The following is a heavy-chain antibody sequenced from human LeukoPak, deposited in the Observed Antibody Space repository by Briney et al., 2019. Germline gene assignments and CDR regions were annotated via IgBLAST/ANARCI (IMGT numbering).Heavy chain of an antibody. CDR2: IIPIFGTA. Sequence: SVKVSCKASGYSFVGYGITWVRQAPGQGLEWMGGIIPIFGTANYAQKFQGRVTITTDESTSTAYMELSSLRSEDTAVYYCANCQYQLLYGYYYYYYMDVWGKGTTVTVSS. CDR1: GYSFVGYG. J-gene: IGHJ6*03. D-gene: IGHD2-2*02. CDR3: ANCQYQLLYGYYYYYYMDV. V-gene: IGHV1-69*05.